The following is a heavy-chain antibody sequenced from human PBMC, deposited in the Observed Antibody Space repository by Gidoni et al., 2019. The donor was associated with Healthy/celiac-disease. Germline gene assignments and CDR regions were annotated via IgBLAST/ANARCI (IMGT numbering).Heavy chain of an antibody. V-gene: IGHV3-30*04. CDR1: GFTFSSYA. J-gene: IGHJ5*02. D-gene: IGHD1-26*01. CDR3: ARDGFDVQVGAPYNWFDP. Sequence: QVQLVASGGGVVQPGRSLRLSCAASGFTFSSYALHWVRQAPGKGLEWVAVISYDGSNKYYADSVKGRFTISRDNSKNTLYLQMNSLRAEDTAVYYCARDGFDVQVGAPYNWFDPWGQGTLVTVSS. CDR2: ISYDGSNK.